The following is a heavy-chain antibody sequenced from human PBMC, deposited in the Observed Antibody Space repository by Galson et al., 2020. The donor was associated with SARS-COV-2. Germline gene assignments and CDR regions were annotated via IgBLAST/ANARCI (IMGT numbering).Heavy chain of an antibody. CDR3: AKYIYVDYSSGWQLHYYYYGMDV. CDR1: GFTFSSYA. Sequence: GGSLRLSCAASGFTFSSYAMSWVRQAPGKGLEWVSAISGSGGSTYYADSVKGRFTISRDNSKNTLYLQMNSLRAEDTAVYYCAKYIYVDYSSGWQLHYYYYGMDVWGQGTTVTVSS. J-gene: IGHJ6*02. D-gene: IGHD6-19*01. V-gene: IGHV3-23*01. CDR2: ISGSGGST.